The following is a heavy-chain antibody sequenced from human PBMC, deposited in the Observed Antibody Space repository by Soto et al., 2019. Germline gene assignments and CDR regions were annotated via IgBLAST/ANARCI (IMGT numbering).Heavy chain of an antibody. D-gene: IGHD6-13*01. CDR2: IYYSGST. CDR3: ARQVEVRAAAGNWFDP. J-gene: IGHJ5*02. CDR1: GGSISSSSYY. Sequence: KTSETLSLTCTVSGGSISSSSYYWGWIRQPPGKGLEWIGSIYYSGSTYYNPSLKSRVTISVDTSKNQFSLKLSSVTAADTAVYYCARQVEVRAAAGNWFDPWGQGTLVTVSS. V-gene: IGHV4-39*01.